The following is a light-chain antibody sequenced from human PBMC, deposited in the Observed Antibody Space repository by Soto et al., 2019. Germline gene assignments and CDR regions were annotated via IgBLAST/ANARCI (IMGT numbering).Light chain of an antibody. CDR2: DNN. CDR3: QSYDSNTVI. J-gene: IGLJ2*01. V-gene: IGLV6-57*04. CDR1: VXGIAYNS. Sequence: NFMLTQPHSVSESPGKTVIICCTRSVXGIAYNSVQWYQQRPGSAPTTVIYDNNQRPSGVPDRFSGSTDGSSNSASLTISGLQTEDEADYYCQSYDSNTVIFGGGTKVTVL.